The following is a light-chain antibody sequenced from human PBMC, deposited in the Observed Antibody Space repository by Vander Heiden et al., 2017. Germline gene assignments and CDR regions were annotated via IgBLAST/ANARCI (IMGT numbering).Light chain of an antibody. CDR2: AAS. V-gene: IGKV1-9*01. CDR3: QQLDSYPAIT. Sequence: IQSTQSASSLSASVGDRVTITCRASQGISTYLVWYQQKRGKAHKLLIYAASTLQSGVPSRFSGSGSGTDFTLTISSLQPEDFATYYCQQLDSYPAITFGQGTRLEIK. J-gene: IGKJ5*01. CDR1: QGISTY.